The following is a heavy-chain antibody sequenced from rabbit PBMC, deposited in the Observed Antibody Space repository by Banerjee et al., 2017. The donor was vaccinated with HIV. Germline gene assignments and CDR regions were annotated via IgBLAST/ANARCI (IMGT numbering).Heavy chain of an antibody. J-gene: IGHJ6*01. Sequence: QEQLVESGGDLVKPEGSLTLTCTASGFTLSSYCMCWVRQAPGKGLEWIGCIYTGSGSTYYASWAKGRFTISKTSSTTVTLQMTSLTAADTATYFCARKNYATYGNAGMDLWGQGTLVTVS. V-gene: IGHV1S45*01. D-gene: IGHD6-1*01. CDR3: ARKNYATYGNAGMDL. CDR2: IYTGSGST. CDR1: GFTLSSYC.